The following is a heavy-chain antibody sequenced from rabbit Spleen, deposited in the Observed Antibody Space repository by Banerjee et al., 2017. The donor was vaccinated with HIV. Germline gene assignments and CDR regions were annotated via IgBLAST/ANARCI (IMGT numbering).Heavy chain of an antibody. CDR2: IYTGNGKN. CDR3: ARDAGSGHYIDVYFDL. J-gene: IGHJ4*01. Sequence: QEQLVESGGGLVQPEGSLTLTCTASGFTISSSHWICWVRQAPGKGLEWIGFIYTGNGKNYYASWAKGRFTISKTSSTTVTLQMTSLTVADTATYFCARDAGSGHYIDVYFDLWGPGTLVTVS. CDR1: GFTISSSHW. D-gene: IGHD8-1*01. V-gene: IGHV1S45*01.